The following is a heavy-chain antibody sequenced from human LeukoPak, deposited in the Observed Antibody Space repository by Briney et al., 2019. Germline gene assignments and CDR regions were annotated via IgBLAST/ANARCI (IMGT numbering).Heavy chain of an antibody. CDR3: AKDSPVVPAATLEDGMDV. D-gene: IGHD2-2*01. J-gene: IGHJ6*02. V-gene: IGHV3-23*01. CDR1: GFTFSSYA. Sequence: GGSLRLSCAASGFTFSSYAMSWVRQAPGKGLAWVSAISGSVASTDYAPSVKGRLTISRDNSKTTLYLQMNSLRAEDTAVYYCAKDSPVVPAATLEDGMDVWGQGNTVTVSS. CDR2: ISGSVAST.